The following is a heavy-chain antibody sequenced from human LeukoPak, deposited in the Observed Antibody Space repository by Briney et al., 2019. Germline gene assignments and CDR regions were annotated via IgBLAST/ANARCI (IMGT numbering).Heavy chain of an antibody. Sequence: SETLSLTCTVSGGSFSNSLYYWSWSRQPPGRGVEWIGYIYYNGDTNYNPSLKSRVIISIDTSSNQFSLRLNSMTAADTAVYYCARVLRAASWRSYDYWGQGSLVTVSS. D-gene: IGHD5-18*01. CDR2: IYYNGDT. V-gene: IGHV4-61*01. CDR1: GGSFSNSLYY. J-gene: IGHJ4*02. CDR3: ARVLRAASWRSYDY.